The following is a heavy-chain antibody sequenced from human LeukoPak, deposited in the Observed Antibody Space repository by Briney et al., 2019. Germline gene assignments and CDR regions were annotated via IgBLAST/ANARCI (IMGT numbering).Heavy chain of an antibody. Sequence: GGSLRLSYAASGFTFSTYAMKWVRQAPGKGLEWVSHIDSRGTYILYADSVKGRLTISRDNAKNSLYLQVSSLRAEDTAVYYCARDSGRSGSLDYWGQGTLVTVSS. CDR2: IDSRGTYI. V-gene: IGHV3-21*05. CDR1: GFTFSTYA. J-gene: IGHJ4*02. D-gene: IGHD5-12*01. CDR3: ARDSGRSGSLDY.